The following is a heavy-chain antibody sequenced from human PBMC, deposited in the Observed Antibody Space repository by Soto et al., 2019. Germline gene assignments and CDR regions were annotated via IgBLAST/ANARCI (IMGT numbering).Heavy chain of an antibody. CDR3: ATEGYCSSTNCFAEGYNWFDP. J-gene: IGHJ5*02. D-gene: IGHD2-2*01. V-gene: IGHV4-30-4*01. CDR1: GGSISSGDYY. CDR2: IYYSGST. Sequence: QVQLQESGPGLVKPSQTLSLTCTVSGGSISSGDYYWSWIRQPPGKGLEWIGYIYYSGSTYYNPSLKSRVTISVDTSKNQFSLRLSSVTAADTAVYYCATEGYCSSTNCFAEGYNWFDPWGQGTLVTVSS.